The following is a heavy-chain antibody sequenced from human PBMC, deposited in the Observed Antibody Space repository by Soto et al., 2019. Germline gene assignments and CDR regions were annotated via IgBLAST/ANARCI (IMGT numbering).Heavy chain of an antibody. CDR1: VFSFNTYG. Sequence: QVQMVECGGCVVQPGGSLRLSSTTSVFSFNTYGMHWVSQAPRKGVEWVAIIWYDGSNKYYADSVKGRFTISRDNSKNEVYLQMNSLRADDTALYYCARSDCTGAFCYSWPFNYGVDVWGQGTTVPVSS. CDR2: IWYDGSNK. D-gene: IGHD2-8*02. V-gene: IGHV3-33*08. CDR3: ARSDCTGAFCYSWPFNYGVDV. J-gene: IGHJ6*02.